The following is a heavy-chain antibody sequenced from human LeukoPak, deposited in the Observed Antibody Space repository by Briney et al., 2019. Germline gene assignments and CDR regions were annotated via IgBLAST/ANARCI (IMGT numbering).Heavy chain of an antibody. Sequence: ASVKVSCKASGYTFTGYYMHWVRQAPGQGLEWMGWINPSSGGTNYAQKFQGWVTMTRDTSISTDYMELSRLRSDDTAVYYCARQGCSRTSCYFFEYWGQGTLVTVSS. J-gene: IGHJ4*02. V-gene: IGHV1-2*04. CDR1: GYTFTGYY. D-gene: IGHD2-2*01. CDR3: ARQGCSRTSCYFFEY. CDR2: INPSSGGT.